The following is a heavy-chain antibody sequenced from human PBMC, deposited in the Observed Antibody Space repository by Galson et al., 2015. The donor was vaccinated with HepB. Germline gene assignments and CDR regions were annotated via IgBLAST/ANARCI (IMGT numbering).Heavy chain of an antibody. CDR1: GGSVSSGSYY. V-gene: IGHV4-61*01. J-gene: IGHJ3*02. CDR3: ARGYDSSGHDAFDI. CDR2: IYYSGST. Sequence: ETLSLTCTVSGGSVSSGSYYWSWIRQPPGKGLEWIGYIYYSGSTNYNPSLKSRVTISVDTSKNQFSLKLSSVTAADTAVYYCARGYDSSGHDAFDIWGQGTMVTVSS. D-gene: IGHD3-22*01.